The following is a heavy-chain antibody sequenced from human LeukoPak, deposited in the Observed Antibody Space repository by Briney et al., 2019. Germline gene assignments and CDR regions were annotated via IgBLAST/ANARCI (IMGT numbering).Heavy chain of an antibody. CDR3: ARDFEENWFDP. V-gene: IGHV4-31*03. D-gene: IGHD3-9*01. CDR1: GGSISSGGYY. CDR2: IYYSGST. Sequence: SETLSLTCTVSGGSISSGGYYWSWIRQHPGKGREWIGYIYYSGSTYYNPSLKSRVTISVDTSKNQFSLKLSSVTAADTAVYYCARDFEENWFDPWGQGTLVTVSS. J-gene: IGHJ5*02.